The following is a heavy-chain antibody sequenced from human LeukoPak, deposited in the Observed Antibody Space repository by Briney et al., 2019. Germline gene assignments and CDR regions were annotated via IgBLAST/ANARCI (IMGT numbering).Heavy chain of an antibody. D-gene: IGHD2-2*01. CDR2: INHSGST. CDR1: GGSFSGYY. Sequence: SETLSLTCAVYGGSFSGYYWRWIRQPPGKGLEWIGEINHSGSTNYNPSLKNRVTISVDTSKNQFSLKLSSVTAADTAVYYCATRGDIVVVPGWFDPWGQGTLVTVSS. J-gene: IGHJ5*02. V-gene: IGHV4-34*01. CDR3: ATRGDIVVVPGWFDP.